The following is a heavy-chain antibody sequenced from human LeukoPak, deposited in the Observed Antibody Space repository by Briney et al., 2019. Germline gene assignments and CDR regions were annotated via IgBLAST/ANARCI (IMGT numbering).Heavy chain of an antibody. D-gene: IGHD3-16*01. Sequence: ASVEVSCRASGYTFIDYYMHWVRQAPGQGLEWMGWINPNSGGTNYAQIFQGRVTMTRDTSISTAYMELSRLRSDDTAVYYCARRLRTRFDADFDYWGQGTLVTVSS. J-gene: IGHJ4*02. CDR3: ARRLRTRFDADFDY. V-gene: IGHV1-2*02. CDR1: GYTFIDYY. CDR2: INPNSGGT.